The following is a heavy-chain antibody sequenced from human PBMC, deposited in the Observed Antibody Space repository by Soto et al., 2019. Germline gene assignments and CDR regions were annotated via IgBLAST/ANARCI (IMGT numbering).Heavy chain of an antibody. V-gene: IGHV3-33*08. CDR3: ARDQVLMVYAIDHYYYGMDV. J-gene: IGHJ6*02. D-gene: IGHD2-8*01. CDR2: IWYDGSNK. Sequence: GGSLRLSCAASGFTFGSYWMSWVRQAPGKGLEWVAVIWYDGSNKYYADSVKGRFTISRDNSKNTLYLQMNSLRAEDTAVYYCARDQVLMVYAIDHYYYGMDVWGQGTTVTVSS. CDR1: GFTFGSYW.